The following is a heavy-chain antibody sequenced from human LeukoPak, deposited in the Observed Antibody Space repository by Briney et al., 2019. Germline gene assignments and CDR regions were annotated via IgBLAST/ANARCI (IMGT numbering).Heavy chain of an antibody. Sequence: GASVKVSCKVSGYTLTELSVHWVRQAPGKGLEWMGNFDPKDGDTIYAQRFQGRVTMTEDTSTHTAYMELSSLRSDDTAVYYCARRAGSSGWYSTDYYYYMDVWGKGTTVTVSS. CDR2: FDPKDGDT. V-gene: IGHV1-24*01. CDR3: ARRAGSSGWYSTDYYYYMDV. CDR1: GYTLTELS. J-gene: IGHJ6*03. D-gene: IGHD6-19*01.